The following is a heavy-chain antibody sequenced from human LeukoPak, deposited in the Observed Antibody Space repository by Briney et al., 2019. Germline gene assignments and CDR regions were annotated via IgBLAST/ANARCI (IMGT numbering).Heavy chain of an antibody. CDR2: IIPIFGTA. J-gene: IGHJ4*02. CDR1: GGTFSSYA. D-gene: IGHD3-22*01. Sequence: SVKVSCKASGGTFSSYAISWVRQAPGQGLEWMGGIIPIFGTANYAQKFQGRVTITADESTSTAYMELSSLRSEDTAVYYCARANFYYDSSGYYSHFDYWGQGTLVTVSS. CDR3: ARANFYYDSSGYYSHFDY. V-gene: IGHV1-69*13.